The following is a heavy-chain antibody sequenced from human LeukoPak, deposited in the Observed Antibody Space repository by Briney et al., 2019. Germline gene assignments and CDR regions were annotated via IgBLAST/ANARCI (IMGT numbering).Heavy chain of an antibody. Sequence: GGSLRLSCAASGFPFSSYAMNWVRQAPGKGLEWVSVIAGSDGFTQYADSVKGRFTISRDNSKNTVYLQMNSLRVEDTALYYCARSVPDYTRFDFWGQGALVTVSS. CDR1: GFPFSSYA. J-gene: IGHJ4*02. V-gene: IGHV3-23*01. CDR3: ARSVPDYTRFDF. D-gene: IGHD4-11*01. CDR2: IAGSDGFT.